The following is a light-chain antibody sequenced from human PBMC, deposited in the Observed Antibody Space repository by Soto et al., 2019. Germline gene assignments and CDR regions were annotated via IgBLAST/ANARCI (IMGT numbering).Light chain of an antibody. J-gene: IGKJ1*01. CDR2: ASS. CDR1: RGVSSC. Sequence: DIQMTQSPSTLSASVGDRVTITCRASRGVSSCLAWYQQKPGKAPTLLIHASSTLQSGVPSRFSGSGSGTDFTLTISGLQPDDAATYYCQQLNSYPRTFGQGTKVEIK. CDR3: QQLNSYPRT. V-gene: IGKV1-9*01.